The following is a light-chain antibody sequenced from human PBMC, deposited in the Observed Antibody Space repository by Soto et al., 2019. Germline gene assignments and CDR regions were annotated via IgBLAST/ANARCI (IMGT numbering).Light chain of an antibody. CDR1: SSDVGGYNY. Sequence: QSALTQPASVSGSPGQSITISCTGTSSDVGGYNYVSWYQQHPGKAPKLMIYEVSTRPSGVSNRFSGSKSGNTASLTIYGLQAEDEADYFCSSYTSSSPLVFGGGTKLPVL. CDR3: SSYTSSSPLV. V-gene: IGLV2-14*01. J-gene: IGLJ2*01. CDR2: EVS.